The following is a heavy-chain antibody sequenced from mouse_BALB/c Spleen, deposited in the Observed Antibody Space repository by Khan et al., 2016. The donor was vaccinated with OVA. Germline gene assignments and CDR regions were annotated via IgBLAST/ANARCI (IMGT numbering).Heavy chain of an antibody. Sequence: QIQLVQSGPELKKPGETVKISCKASGYTFTDYSMHWVKQAPGKGLKWMGWINTETGEPTYADDFKGRFAFSLETSASTAYLQINNLKNEDTATYVCARDSYDYFDYWGQGTTLTVSS. CDR3: ARDSYDYFDY. CDR2: INTETGEP. D-gene: IGHD2-12*01. CDR1: GYTFTDYS. J-gene: IGHJ2*01. V-gene: IGHV9-2-1*01.